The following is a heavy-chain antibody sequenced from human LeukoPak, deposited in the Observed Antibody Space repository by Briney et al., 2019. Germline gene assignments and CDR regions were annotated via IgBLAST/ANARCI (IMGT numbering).Heavy chain of an antibody. D-gene: IGHD3-3*01. CDR3: ANPPSPLFGVVALAHYYYYYGMDV. CDR2: ISGSGGST. V-gene: IGHV3-23*01. J-gene: IGHJ6*02. CDR1: GFTFDDYA. Sequence: GRSLRLSCAASGFTFDDYAMHWVRQAPGKGLEWVSAISGSGGSTYYADSVKGRFTISRDNSKNTLYLQMNSLRAEDTAVYYCANPPSPLFGVVALAHYYYYYGMDVWGQGTTVTVSS.